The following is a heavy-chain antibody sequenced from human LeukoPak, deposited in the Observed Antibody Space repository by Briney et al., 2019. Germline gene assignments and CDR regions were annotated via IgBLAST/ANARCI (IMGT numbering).Heavy chain of an antibody. CDR3: GYGYVNGLDV. J-gene: IGHJ6*02. Sequence: SETLSLTCTVFGGSISSSSYNWGWIRQPPGKGLEWIGSIYYTGSTYYNPSLKSRVTISVDTSKNQFSLRLRSVTAADTAVYYCGYGYVNGLDVWGQGTTVTVSS. D-gene: IGHD5-18*01. CDR1: GGSISSSSYN. V-gene: IGHV4-39*01. CDR2: IYYTGST.